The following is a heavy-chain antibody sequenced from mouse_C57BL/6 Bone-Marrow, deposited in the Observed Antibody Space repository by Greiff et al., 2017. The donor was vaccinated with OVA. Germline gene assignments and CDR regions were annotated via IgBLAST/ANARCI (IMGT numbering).Heavy chain of an antibody. J-gene: IGHJ4*01. CDR3: ARIYYGSSYLYYAMDD. Sequence: VQLQQPGAELVKPGASVKLSCKASGYTFTSYWMQWVKQRPGQGLEWIGEIDPSDSYTNYNQKFKGKATLTVDTSSSTAYMQLSSLTSEDSAVYYCARIYYGSSYLYYAMDDWGQGTSVTVSS. CDR2: IDPSDSYT. D-gene: IGHD1-1*01. V-gene: IGHV1-50*01. CDR1: GYTFTSYW.